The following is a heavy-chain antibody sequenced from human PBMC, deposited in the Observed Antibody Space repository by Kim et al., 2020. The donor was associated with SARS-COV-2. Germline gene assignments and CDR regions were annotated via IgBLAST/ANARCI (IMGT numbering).Heavy chain of an antibody. CDR1: GFTFDDYA. Sequence: GGSLRLSCAASGFTFDDYAMHWVRQAPGKGLEWVSLICEDGGNTYYADSVKGRFTISRDNSKNSLYLQMNSLRTEDTALYYCAKDIGYSSSWYVTANYYYFGLDVSGERTTVTASS. J-gene: IGHJ6*02. CDR3: AKDIGYSSSWYVTANYYYFGLDV. D-gene: IGHD6-13*01. V-gene: IGHV3-43*02. CDR2: ICEDGGNT.